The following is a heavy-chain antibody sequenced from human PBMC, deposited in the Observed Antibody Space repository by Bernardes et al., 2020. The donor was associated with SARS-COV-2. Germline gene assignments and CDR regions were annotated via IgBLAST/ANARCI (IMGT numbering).Heavy chain of an antibody. CDR1: GFTFRSYS. Sequence: VCSLISSCAASGFTFRSYSMNWVRQAPGKGLEWVSSISSSSSYIYYADSVKGRFTISRDNAKNSLYLQMNSLRAEDTAVYYCARDPTPYSGSYSFDYWGQGTLVTVSS. CDR2: ISSSSSYI. D-gene: IGHD1-26*01. CDR3: ARDPTPYSGSYSFDY. V-gene: IGHV3-21*01. J-gene: IGHJ4*02.